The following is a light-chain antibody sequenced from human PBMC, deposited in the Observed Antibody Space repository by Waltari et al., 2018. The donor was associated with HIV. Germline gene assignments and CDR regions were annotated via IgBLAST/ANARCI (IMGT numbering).Light chain of an antibody. J-gene: IGKJ4*01. CDR1: QPISTW. CDR2: AAA. Sequence: IQMTQSPSSVSASVGDRVTITCRASQPISTWLAWYQQKPGKAPKLLIYAAATLQSGVPSRFSGSGSGTDFTLTISSRQPEDFATYYCQQANSFPLTFGGGTKVDIK. V-gene: IGKV1D-12*01. CDR3: QQANSFPLT.